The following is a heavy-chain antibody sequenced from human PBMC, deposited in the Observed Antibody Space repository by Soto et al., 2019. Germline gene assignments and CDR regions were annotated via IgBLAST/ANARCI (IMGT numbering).Heavy chain of an antibody. Sequence: PSETLSLTCAVSGGSISSGGYSWSWILQPPGKGLEWIGYIYHSGSTYYNPALKSRVTISVDRSKNQFSLKLSSVTAADTAVYYCARSGGRYWGQGTLVTVSS. CDR1: GGSISSGGYS. D-gene: IGHD2-8*02. CDR2: IYHSGST. J-gene: IGHJ4*02. V-gene: IGHV4-30-2*02. CDR3: ARSGGRY.